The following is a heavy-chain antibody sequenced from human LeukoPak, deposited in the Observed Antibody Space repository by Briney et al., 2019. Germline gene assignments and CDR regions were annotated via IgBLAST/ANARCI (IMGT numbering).Heavy chain of an antibody. CDR3: AGELDGGYSYGY. Sequence: ASVKVSCKASGYTFTGYYIHWVRQAPGQGLEWMGWINPNSGATNYAQKFQGRVTMTRDTSISTAYMILSSLTSDDTAVYYCAGELDGGYSYGYWGQGTLVTVSS. J-gene: IGHJ4*02. D-gene: IGHD5-18*01. V-gene: IGHV1-2*02. CDR1: GYTFTGYY. CDR2: INPNSGAT.